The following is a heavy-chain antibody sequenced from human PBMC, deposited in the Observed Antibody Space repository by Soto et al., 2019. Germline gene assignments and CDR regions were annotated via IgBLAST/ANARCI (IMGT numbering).Heavy chain of an antibody. CDR3: ARGAATTLLSSNWFDP. V-gene: IGHV1-46*01. J-gene: IGHJ5*02. CDR2: INPSGGST. CDR1: GYTFTSYY. Sequence: GASVKVSCKASGYTFTSYYMHWVRQAPGQGLEWMGIINPSGGSTSYAQKFQGRVTMTRDTSTSTVYMELSSLRSEDTAVYYCARGAATTLLSSNWFDPWGQGTLVTVSS. D-gene: IGHD6-25*01.